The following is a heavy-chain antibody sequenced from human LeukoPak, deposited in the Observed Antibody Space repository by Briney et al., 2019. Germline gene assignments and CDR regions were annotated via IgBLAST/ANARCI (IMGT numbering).Heavy chain of an antibody. V-gene: IGHV4-61*02. CDR3: ARGLQWELLGAFDI. J-gene: IGHJ3*02. D-gene: IGHD1-26*01. CDR1: GGSISSGSYY. CDR2: IYISGST. Sequence: SETLSLTCTVSGGSISSGSYYWNWIRQPAGKGLEWIGRIYISGSTNYNPSLKSRVTISIDTSKNQFSLRLSSVTAADTAVYYCARGLQWELLGAFDIWGQGTMVTVSS.